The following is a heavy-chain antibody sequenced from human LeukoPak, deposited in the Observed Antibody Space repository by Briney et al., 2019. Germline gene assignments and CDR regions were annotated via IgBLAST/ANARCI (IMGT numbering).Heavy chain of an antibody. CDR3: ARGRYSGYDFWFDP. V-gene: IGHV4-4*02. J-gene: IGHJ5*02. Sequence: KPSETLSLTCAVSGGSISSSNWWSWVRQPPGKGLEWIGEIYHSGSTNYNPSLKSRVTISVNKSKSQFSLKLSSVTAADTAVYYCARGRYSGYDFWFDPWGQGTLVTVSS. D-gene: IGHD5-12*01. CDR2: IYHSGST. CDR1: GGSISSSNW.